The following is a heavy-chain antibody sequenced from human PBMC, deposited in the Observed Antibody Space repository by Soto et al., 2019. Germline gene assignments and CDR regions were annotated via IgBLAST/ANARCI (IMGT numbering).Heavy chain of an antibody. CDR2: IYWDDDK. CDR1: GFSLSTSGVG. CDR3: AHNSNLNEYSSHPILFDP. V-gene: IGHV2-5*02. Sequence: SGPTLVHPTQTLTLTCTFSGFSLSTSGVGVGWIRQPPGKALEWLALIYWDDDKRYSPSLKSRLTITKDTSKNQVVLTMTNMDPVDTATYYCAHNSNLNEYSSHPILFDPWGQGTLVTVSS. D-gene: IGHD6-6*01. J-gene: IGHJ5*02.